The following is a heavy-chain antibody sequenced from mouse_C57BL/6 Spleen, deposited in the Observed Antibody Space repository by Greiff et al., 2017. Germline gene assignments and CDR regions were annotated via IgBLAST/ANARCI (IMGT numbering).Heavy chain of an antibody. V-gene: IGHV5-17*01. Sequence: EVQLVESGGGLVKPGGSLKLSCAASGFTFSDYGMHWVRQAPEKGLEWVAYISSGSSTIYHADTVKVRFPISRDNDKNNRFLQMTWLRSEDTAMYYCARRGYDRGLAMDYGGQGTSVTVSS. CDR1: GFTFSDYG. J-gene: IGHJ4*01. CDR3: ARRGYDRGLAMDY. CDR2: ISSGSSTI. D-gene: IGHD2-2*01.